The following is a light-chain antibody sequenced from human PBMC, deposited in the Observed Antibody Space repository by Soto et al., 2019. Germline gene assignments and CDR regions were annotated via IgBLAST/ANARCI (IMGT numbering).Light chain of an antibody. CDR2: DVS. J-gene: IGLJ1*01. CDR1: STDHYGSNY. V-gene: IGLV2-11*01. CDR3: CSYAGTYTGV. Sequence: QSVLTQPPSASGSPGQSVTISCTGTSTDHYGSNYVSWYQQHPGKAPKLMIYDVSERPSGVPDRFSGSKSGNTASLTISGLQAEDEADYYCCSYAGTYTGVFGTGTKLTVL.